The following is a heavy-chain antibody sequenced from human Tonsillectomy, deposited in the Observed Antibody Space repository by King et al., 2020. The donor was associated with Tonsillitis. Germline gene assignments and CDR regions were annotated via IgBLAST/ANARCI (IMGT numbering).Heavy chain of an antibody. Sequence: QLVQSGGGLLKPGGSLRLSCAASGFTFSNAWMSWVRQAPGKGLEWVGRIKSKTDGGTKDYAAPVKGRFTISRDDSKNTLYLQMNSLKTEDTAVYYCTXXKFXGXYYXXHWGXXTLVTV. J-gene: IGHJ4*02. CDR3: TXXKFXGXYYXXH. CDR2: IKSKTDGGTK. D-gene: IGHD3-10*01. CDR1: GFTFSNAW. V-gene: IGHV3-15*01.